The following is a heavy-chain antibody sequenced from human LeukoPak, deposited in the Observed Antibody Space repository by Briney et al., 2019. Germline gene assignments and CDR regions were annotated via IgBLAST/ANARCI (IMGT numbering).Heavy chain of an antibody. CDR1: GGSISSGSYY. Sequence: SETLSLTCTVSGGSISSGSYYWSWTRQPAGKGLEWIGRIYTSGSTNYNPSLKSRVTISVDTSKNQFSLKLSSVTAADTAVCYCARVYYDSGGYLILDYWGQGTLVTVSS. D-gene: IGHD3-22*01. V-gene: IGHV4-61*02. CDR2: IYTSGST. J-gene: IGHJ4*02. CDR3: ARVYYDSGGYLILDY.